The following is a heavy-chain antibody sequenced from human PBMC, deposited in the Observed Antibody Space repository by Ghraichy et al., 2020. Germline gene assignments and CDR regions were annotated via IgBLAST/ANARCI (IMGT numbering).Heavy chain of an antibody. CDR2: INHSGST. Sequence: SETLSLTCAVYGGSFSGYYWSWIRQPPGKGLEWIGEINHSGSTTYNPSLKSRVTISVDTSKNQFSLKLSSVTAADTAVYYCARNRRSGPYYYYGMDVWGQGTTVTVSS. D-gene: IGHD3-3*01. V-gene: IGHV4-34*01. CDR1: GGSFSGYY. CDR3: ARNRRSGPYYYYGMDV. J-gene: IGHJ6*02.